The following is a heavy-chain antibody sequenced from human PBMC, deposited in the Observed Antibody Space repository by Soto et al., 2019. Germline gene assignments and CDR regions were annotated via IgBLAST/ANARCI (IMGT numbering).Heavy chain of an antibody. D-gene: IGHD2-15*01. CDR2: IYYSGST. CDR3: ARARYCSGGSCYLDY. V-gene: IGHV4-59*01. CDR1: GGSISSYY. Sequence: LTCTVSGGSISSYYWSWIRQPPGKGLEWIGYIYYSGSTNYNPSLKSRVTISVDTSKNQSSLKLSSVTAADTAVYYCARARYCSGGSCYLDYWGQGTLVTVTS. J-gene: IGHJ4*02.